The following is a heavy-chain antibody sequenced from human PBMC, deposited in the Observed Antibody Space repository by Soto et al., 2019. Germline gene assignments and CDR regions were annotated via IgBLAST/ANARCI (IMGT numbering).Heavy chain of an antibody. CDR2: INHSGST. CDR3: ARGSGYDAFDI. J-gene: IGHJ3*02. Sequence: QVQLQQWGAGLLKPSETLSLTCAVYGGSFSGYYWSWIRQPPGKGLEWIGEINHSGSTNYNPSLKSRVTISVDTSKNQFSLKLSSVTAADTAVYYCARGSGYDAFDIWGQGTNGHRLF. D-gene: IGHD3-10*01. CDR1: GGSFSGYY. V-gene: IGHV4-34*01.